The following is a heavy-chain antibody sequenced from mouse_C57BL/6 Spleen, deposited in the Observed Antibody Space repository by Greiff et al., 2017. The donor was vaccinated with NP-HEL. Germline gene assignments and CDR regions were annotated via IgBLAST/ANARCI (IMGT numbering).Heavy chain of an antibody. CDR2: IYPGSGST. CDR3: ATTVVATDWFAY. J-gene: IGHJ3*01. CDR1: GYTFTSYW. V-gene: IGHV1-55*01. D-gene: IGHD1-1*01. Sequence: VQLQQPGAELVKPGASVKMSCKASGYTFTSYWITWVKQRPGQGLEWIGDIYPGSGSTNYNEKFKSKATLTVDTSSSTAYMQLSSLTSEDSAVDYCATTVVATDWFAYWGQGTLVTVSA.